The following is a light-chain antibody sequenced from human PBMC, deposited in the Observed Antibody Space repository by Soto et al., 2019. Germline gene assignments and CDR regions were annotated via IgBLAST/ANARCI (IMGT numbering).Light chain of an antibody. CDR1: QSVGVN. CDR3: QQYNDWPFT. Sequence: EIVMTQSPGTLSVSPGERATLSCRASQSVGVNLAWYQQKPGQAPRLLLYGVSTRATGIPARFSGSESGTEFTLTISSLQSEDFVVYYCQQYNDWPFTFGPGTKVDIK. CDR2: GVS. J-gene: IGKJ3*01. V-gene: IGKV3-15*01.